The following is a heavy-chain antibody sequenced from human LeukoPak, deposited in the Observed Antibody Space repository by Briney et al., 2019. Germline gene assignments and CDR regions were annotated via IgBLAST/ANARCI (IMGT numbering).Heavy chain of an antibody. J-gene: IGHJ5*02. Sequence: AASVKVSCKASGYTFTSYGISWVRQAPGQGLEWMGWISAYNGNTNYAQKLQGRVTMTTDTSTSTAYMELRSLRSDDTAVYYCARDREYCSGGSCYSWFDPWGQGTLVTASS. D-gene: IGHD2-15*01. CDR3: ARDREYCSGGSCYSWFDP. V-gene: IGHV1-18*01. CDR1: GYTFTSYG. CDR2: ISAYNGNT.